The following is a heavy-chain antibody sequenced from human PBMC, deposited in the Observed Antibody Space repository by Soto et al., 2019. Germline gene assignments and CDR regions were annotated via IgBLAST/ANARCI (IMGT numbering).Heavy chain of an antibody. V-gene: IGHV1-69*13. CDR2: IIPIFGTA. D-gene: IGHD6-19*01. CDR1: GGTFSSYA. CDR3: ASIDIAVAGKVYYGMDV. J-gene: IGHJ6*02. Sequence: ASVKVSCKASGGTFSSYAISWVRQAPGQGLEWMGGIIPIFGTANYAQKFQGRVTITADESTSTAYMELSSLRSEDTAVYYCASIDIAVAGKVYYGMDVWGQGTTVTVSS.